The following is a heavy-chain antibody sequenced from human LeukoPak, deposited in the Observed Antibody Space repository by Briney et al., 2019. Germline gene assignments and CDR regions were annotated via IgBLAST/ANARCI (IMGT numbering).Heavy chain of an antibody. J-gene: IGHJ4*02. V-gene: IGHV3-64D*06. Sequence: GGSMRLSCSVSGFTFSTYVMHWVRQAPGKGLEYVSAISSNGDNTYYADSVKGRFTISRDNSKNTLYLQMSSLRADDTAVYYCVRGTGYWGQGTLVTVSS. CDR2: ISSNGDNT. CDR3: VRGTGY. CDR1: GFTFSTYV.